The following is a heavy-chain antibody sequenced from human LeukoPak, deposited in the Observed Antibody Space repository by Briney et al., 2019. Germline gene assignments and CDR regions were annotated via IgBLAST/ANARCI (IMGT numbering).Heavy chain of an antibody. CDR3: AREAGYSSSWYYFDC. CDR1: GFTFSSYS. J-gene: IGHJ4*02. D-gene: IGHD6-13*01. Sequence: GGSLRLSCAASGFTFSSYSMNWVRQAPGKGLEWVSSISSSSSYIYYADSVKGRFTISRDNAKNSLYLQMNSLRAEDTAVYYCAREAGYSSSWYYFDCWGQGTLVTVSS. CDR2: ISSSSSYI. V-gene: IGHV3-21*01.